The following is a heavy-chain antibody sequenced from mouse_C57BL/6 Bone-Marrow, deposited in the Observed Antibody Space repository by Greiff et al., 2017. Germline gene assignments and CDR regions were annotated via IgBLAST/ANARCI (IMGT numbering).Heavy chain of an antibody. CDR1: GYTFTSYG. J-gene: IGHJ3*01. Sequence: LVESGAELARPGASVKLSCKASGYTFTSYGISWVKQRTGQGLEWIGEIYPRSGNTYYNEKFKGKATLTADKSSSTAYMELRSLTSEDSAVYFCARIIYYYGSSFAYWGQGTLVTVSA. V-gene: IGHV1-81*01. D-gene: IGHD1-1*01. CDR3: ARIIYYYGSSFAY. CDR2: IYPRSGNT.